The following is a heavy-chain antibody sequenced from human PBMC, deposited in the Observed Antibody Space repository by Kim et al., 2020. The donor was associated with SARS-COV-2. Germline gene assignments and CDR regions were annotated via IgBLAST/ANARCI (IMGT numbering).Heavy chain of an antibody. D-gene: IGHD3-22*01. J-gene: IGHJ5*02. CDR3: ARLDSSGSNWFDP. CDR1: GGSISSSSYY. Sequence: SETLSLTCTVSGGSISSSSYYWGWIRQPPGKGLEWIGSIYYSGSTYYNPSLKSRVTISVDTSKNQFSLKLSSVTAADTAVYYCARLDSSGSNWFDPWGQGTLVTVSS. CDR2: IYYSGST. V-gene: IGHV4-39*01.